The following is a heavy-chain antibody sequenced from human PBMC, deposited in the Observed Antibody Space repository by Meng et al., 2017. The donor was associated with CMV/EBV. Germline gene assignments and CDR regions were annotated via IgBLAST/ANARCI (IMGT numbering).Heavy chain of an antibody. Sequence: SETLSLTCTVSGGSISSYYWSWIRQPPGKGLEWIGYIYYSGSTNYNPSLKSRVTISVDTSKNQFSLKLRSVTAADTAVYYCARGIYFDYWGQGTLVTVSS. V-gene: IGHV4-59*01. CDR1: GGSISSYY. J-gene: IGHJ4*02. CDR3: ARGIYFDY. CDR2: IYYSGST.